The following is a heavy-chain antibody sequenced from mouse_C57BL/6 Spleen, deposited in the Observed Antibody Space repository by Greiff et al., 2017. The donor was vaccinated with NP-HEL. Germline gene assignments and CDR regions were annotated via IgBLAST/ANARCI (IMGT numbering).Heavy chain of an antibody. D-gene: IGHD3-2*02. CDR3: ARRDSSGYVGAMDY. CDR1: GYTFTSYW. V-gene: IGHV1-50*01. J-gene: IGHJ4*01. Sequence: QVQLQQPGAELVKPGASVKLSCKASGYTFTSYWMQWVKQRPGQGLEWIGEIDPSDSYTNYNQTFKGKATLTVDTSSSTAYLQLSSRTSEDAAVYNCARRDSSGYVGAMDYWGQGTSVTVSS. CDR2: IDPSDSYT.